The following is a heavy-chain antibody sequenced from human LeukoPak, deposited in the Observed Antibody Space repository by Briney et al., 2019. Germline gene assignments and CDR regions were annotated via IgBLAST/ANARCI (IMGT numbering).Heavy chain of an antibody. CDR1: GFTFSSYG. CDR3: ARANVLLWFGELYWFDP. V-gene: IGHV3-30*02. CDR2: IRYDGSNK. Sequence: GGSLRLPCAASGFTFSSYGMHWVRQAPGKGLEWVAFIRYDGSNKYYADSVKGRFTISRDNAKNSLYLQMNSLRAEDTAVYYCARANVLLWFGELYWFDPWGQGTLVTVSS. D-gene: IGHD3-10*01. J-gene: IGHJ5*02.